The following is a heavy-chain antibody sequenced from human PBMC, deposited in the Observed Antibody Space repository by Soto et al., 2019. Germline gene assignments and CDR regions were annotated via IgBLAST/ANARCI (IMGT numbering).Heavy chain of an antibody. D-gene: IGHD2-2*01. Sequence: QVQLVESGGGVVQPGRSLRLSCAASGFTFRSYAMHWVRQAPGKGLELVAVLSYDGNNKYYADSVKGRFAIYRDNSRTTLYLQMNRLRAEDTAVYYCAGARLDTPALDYWGQGTVVTVSS. J-gene: IGHJ4*02. V-gene: IGHV3-30*09. CDR3: AGARLDTPALDY. CDR1: GFTFRSYA. CDR2: LSYDGNNK.